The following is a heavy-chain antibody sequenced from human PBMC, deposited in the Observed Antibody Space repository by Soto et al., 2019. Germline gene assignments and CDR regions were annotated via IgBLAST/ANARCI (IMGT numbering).Heavy chain of an antibody. Sequence: QVQLQESGPGLVKPSQTLSLTCTVSGGSIRSVIYSWAGIPQSPGKTLEWLVYIYYNGNTYSTPSLKSRATISLDTSRNQFFLNLNSVTAADTAEYYCARDVGSSHGPGHPHYFDYWGQGTLVTVSS. V-gene: IGHV4-31*03. CDR1: GGSIRSVIYS. D-gene: IGHD2-2*01. CDR3: ARDVGSSHGPGHPHYFDY. J-gene: IGHJ4*02. CDR2: IYYNGNT.